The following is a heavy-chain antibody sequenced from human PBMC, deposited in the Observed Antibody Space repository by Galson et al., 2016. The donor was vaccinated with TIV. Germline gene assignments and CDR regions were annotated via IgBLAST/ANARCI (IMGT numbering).Heavy chain of an antibody. J-gene: IGHJ6*02. D-gene: IGHD3-3*01. CDR1: GYPFSSWW. V-gene: IGHV5-51*01. CDR3: ARQAGRGYGLDV. CDR2: IDPDDSET. Sequence: QSGAEVKKPGEALKISCKGSGYPFSSWWIAWVRQMPGKGLEWMGKIDPDDSETRYSPSFQGQVTISVEKSTRTAFLQWRSLKASDTGMSYCARQAGRGYGLDVWGLGTTVIVS.